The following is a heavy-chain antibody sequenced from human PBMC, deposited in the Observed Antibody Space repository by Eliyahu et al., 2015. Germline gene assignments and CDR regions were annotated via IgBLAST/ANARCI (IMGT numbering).Heavy chain of an antibody. J-gene: IGHJ4*02. D-gene: IGHD2-8*01. Sequence: EVQLLESGXGLVQPGGSLRLSCAXSGFTFPSXXLTWXRQAPGKGREWVSAISGSGGSTYYADXVKGRFTISRDNSKNTLYLQMNSLRAEDTAVYYCAKDSQYPSYCTNGVCYFSYFDYWGQGTLVTVSS. CDR3: AKDSQYPSYCTNGVCYFSYFDY. CDR1: GFTFPSXX. V-gene: IGHV3-23*01. CDR2: ISGSGGST.